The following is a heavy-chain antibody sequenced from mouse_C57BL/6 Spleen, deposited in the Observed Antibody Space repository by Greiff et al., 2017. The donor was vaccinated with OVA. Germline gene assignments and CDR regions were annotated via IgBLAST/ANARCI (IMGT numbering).Heavy chain of an antibody. CDR2: ISDGGSYT. D-gene: IGHD1-1*01. V-gene: IGHV5-4*01. J-gene: IGHJ3*01. CDR1: GFTFSSYA. Sequence: EVKLMESGGGLVKPGGSLKLSCAASGFTFSSYAMSWVRQTPEKRLEWVATISDGGSYTYYPDNVKGRFTISRDNAKNNLYLQMSHLKSEDTAMYYCAREGNYYGTPYWGQGTLVTVAA. CDR3: AREGNYYGTPY.